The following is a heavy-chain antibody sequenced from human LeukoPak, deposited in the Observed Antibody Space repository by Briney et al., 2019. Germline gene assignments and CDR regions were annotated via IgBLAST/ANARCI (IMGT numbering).Heavy chain of an antibody. Sequence: SETLSLTCTVSGGSISSYYWSWLRQPPGKGLEWIGYIYYSGSTNYNPSLKSRVTISVDTSKNQFSLKLSSVTAADTAVYYCARFVVPAAIEFSWFDPWGQGTLVTVSS. V-gene: IGHV4-59*01. CDR2: IYYSGST. CDR3: ARFVVPAAIEFSWFDP. D-gene: IGHD2-2*02. CDR1: GGSISSYY. J-gene: IGHJ5*02.